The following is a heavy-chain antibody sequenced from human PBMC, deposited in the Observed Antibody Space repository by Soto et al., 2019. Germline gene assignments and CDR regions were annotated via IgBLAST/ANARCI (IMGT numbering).Heavy chain of an antibody. CDR3: TGDRGGTRGWFDP. J-gene: IGHJ5*02. CDR1: GGSISSYY. Sequence: QVQLQESGPGLVKPSETLSLTCTVSGGSISSYYGSWFRQPAGKGLEWIGRIYTSGSTNYNPSLKSRVPMSVDTTKNQYSRRLSSVAAADSPVYYCTGDRGGTRGWFDPWGQGTLVTVSS. D-gene: IGHD3-16*01. CDR2: IYTSGST. V-gene: IGHV4-4*07.